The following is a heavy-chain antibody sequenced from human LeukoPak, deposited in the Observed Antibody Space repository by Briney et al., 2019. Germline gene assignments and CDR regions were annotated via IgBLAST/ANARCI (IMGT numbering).Heavy chain of an antibody. D-gene: IGHD6-13*01. V-gene: IGHV1-69*04. CDR3: ARDVSSSWEN. Sequence: SVSVSCTASRVTFSSDTISWVLQAPGHELKSMGRIIPILGIANYAQTCQCRVTITADKSTSTAYMELSSLRSEDTAVYYCARDVSSSWENWGQRTLGTVSS. CDR2: IIPILGIA. CDR1: RVTFSSDT. J-gene: IGHJ4*02.